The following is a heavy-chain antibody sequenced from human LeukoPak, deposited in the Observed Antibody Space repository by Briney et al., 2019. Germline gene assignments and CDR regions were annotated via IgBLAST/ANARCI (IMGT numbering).Heavy chain of an antibody. J-gene: IGHJ3*02. Sequence: PGRSLRLSCSASGXTFSSYGMHWVRQAPGKGLEWVAVIWYDGSNKYYADSVKGRFTISRDNSKNTLYLQMNSLRAEDTAVYYCAREPTTQAFDIWGQGTLVTVSS. CDR1: GXTFSSYG. V-gene: IGHV3-33*01. CDR2: IWYDGSNK. CDR3: AREPTTQAFDI. D-gene: IGHD1-14*01.